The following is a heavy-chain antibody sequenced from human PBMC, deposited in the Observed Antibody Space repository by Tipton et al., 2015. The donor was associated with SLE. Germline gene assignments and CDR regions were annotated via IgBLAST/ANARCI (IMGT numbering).Heavy chain of an antibody. CDR2: IHTSGST. D-gene: IGHD6-19*01. V-gene: IGHV4-61*02. CDR3: AREGYSSGWDGDFDN. Sequence: TLSLTCTVSGGSISSGDYHWSWIRQPAGKGLEWLGRIHTSGSTNYNPSLKSRVTISVETSKNQFSLKLNSVTATDTAVYYCAREGYSSGWDGDFDNWGQGTLVTVSS. J-gene: IGHJ4*02. CDR1: GGSISSGDYH.